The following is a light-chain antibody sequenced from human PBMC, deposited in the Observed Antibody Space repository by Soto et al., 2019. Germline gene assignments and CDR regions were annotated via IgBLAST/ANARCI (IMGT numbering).Light chain of an antibody. Sequence: DIQMTQSPSSLSASVGDRVTITCRASQSMSSYLNWYQQKPGKAPRLLIYAASTLHGGVPSRFSGSGSGTEFTLTISSLQPEDFATYYCQQSYSTLITFGQGTRLEIK. J-gene: IGKJ5*01. V-gene: IGKV1-39*01. CDR1: QSMSSY. CDR2: AAS. CDR3: QQSYSTLIT.